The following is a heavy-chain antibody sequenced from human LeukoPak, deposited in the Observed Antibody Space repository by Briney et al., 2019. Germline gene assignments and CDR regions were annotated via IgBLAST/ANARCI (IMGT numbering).Heavy chain of an antibody. CDR3: ARLTGYRIESAFDI. CDR1: GGSISSYY. J-gene: IGHJ3*02. D-gene: IGHD3-9*01. CDR2: IYYSGST. Sequence: SETLSLTCTVSGGSISSYYWSWIRQPPGKGLEWIGYIYYSGSTNYNPSLKSRVTISVDTSKNQFSLKLSSVTAADTAVYYCARLTGYRIESAFDIWGQGTMVSVSS. V-gene: IGHV4-59*01.